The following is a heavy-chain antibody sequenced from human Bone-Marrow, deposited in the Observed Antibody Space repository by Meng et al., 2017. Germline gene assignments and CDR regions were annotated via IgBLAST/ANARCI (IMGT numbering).Heavy chain of an antibody. Sequence: QVQLQEPGPGRVKPSETLSLTCPVSGGSISSYYWSWIRQPAGKGLEWIGYISYSGSTNYNPSLKSRVTISVDTSKNQFSLKLSSVTAADTAIYYCARVIYRPSGHNYFDPWGQGTLVTVSS. CDR3: ARVIYRPSGHNYFDP. CDR2: ISYSGST. D-gene: IGHD1-26*01. V-gene: IGHV4-59*12. CDR1: GGSISSYY. J-gene: IGHJ5*02.